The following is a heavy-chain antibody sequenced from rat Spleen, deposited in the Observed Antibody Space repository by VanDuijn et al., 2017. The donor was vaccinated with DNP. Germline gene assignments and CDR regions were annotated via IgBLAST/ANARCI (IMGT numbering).Heavy chain of an antibody. D-gene: IGHD1-3*01. CDR1: GFTFSDYY. Sequence: EVQLVESGGGLVQPGRSLKLSCAASGFTFSDYYMAWVRQAPTKGLEWVTTATASEGGAYYRDSVKGRFAVSRDNARSTLYLQMNSLGSEDTATYYCSRGDGSYDPNWFAYWGQGVMVTVSS. CDR2: ATASEGGA. V-gene: IGHV5-25*01. J-gene: IGHJ2*01. CDR3: SRGDGSYDPNWFAY.